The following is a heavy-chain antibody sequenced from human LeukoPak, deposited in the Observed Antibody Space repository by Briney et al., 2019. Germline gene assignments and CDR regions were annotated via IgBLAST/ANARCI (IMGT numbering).Heavy chain of an antibody. Sequence: SVKVSCKASGGTFSSYAISWVRQAPGQGLEWMGGIILIFGTANYAQKFQGRVTITADESTSAAYMELSSLRSEDTAVYYCARAPYYGSGSPLDYWGQGTLVTVSS. V-gene: IGHV1-69*01. CDR2: IILIFGTA. J-gene: IGHJ4*02. CDR3: ARAPYYGSGSPLDY. D-gene: IGHD3-10*01. CDR1: GGTFSSYA.